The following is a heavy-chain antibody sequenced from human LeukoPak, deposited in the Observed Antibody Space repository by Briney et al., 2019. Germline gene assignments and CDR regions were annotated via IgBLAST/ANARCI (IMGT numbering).Heavy chain of an antibody. Sequence: GGSLRLSCAASGFTFSSYAMSWVRPAPGKGLEWDSAISGSGGSTYYADSVKGRFTISRDNSKNTLYLQMNSLRAEDTAVYYCAKTPITMIVVVISESYYFDYWGQGTLVTVSS. CDR2: ISGSGGST. J-gene: IGHJ4*02. V-gene: IGHV3-23*01. CDR3: AKTPITMIVVVISESYYFDY. CDR1: GFTFSSYA. D-gene: IGHD3-22*01.